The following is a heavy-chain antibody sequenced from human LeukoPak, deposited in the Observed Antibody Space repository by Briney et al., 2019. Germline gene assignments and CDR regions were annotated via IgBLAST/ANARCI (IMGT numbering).Heavy chain of an antibody. J-gene: IGHJ2*01. Sequence: NPSETLSLTCTVSGGSISSYYRSWIRQPPGKGLEWIGYISPSGSTNYNPSLKSRVTISVDTSKRHISLRLTSVTAADTAVYYCATDYGGNSDWYFDLWGRGTLVTVSS. CDR1: GGSISSYY. V-gene: IGHV4-4*08. CDR3: ATDYGGNSDWYFDL. CDR2: ISPSGST. D-gene: IGHD4-23*01.